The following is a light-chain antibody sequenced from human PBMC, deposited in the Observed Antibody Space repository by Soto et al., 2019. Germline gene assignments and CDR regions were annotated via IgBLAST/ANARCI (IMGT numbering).Light chain of an antibody. J-gene: IGKJ4*01. V-gene: IGKV3-20*01. CDR1: QSITSSQ. Sequence: EIVLTQSPGTLSLSPGERATLSCRASQSITSSQLAWYQRRPGQAPRLLTYGSSSRATGIPDTFSGSGSGTDITLTISTLESEDFAVYYWQQYGSAPFTFGGGTKVEIK. CDR2: GSS. CDR3: QQYGSAPFT.